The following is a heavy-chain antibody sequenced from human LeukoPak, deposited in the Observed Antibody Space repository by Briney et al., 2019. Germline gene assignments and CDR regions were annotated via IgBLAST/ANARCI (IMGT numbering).Heavy chain of an antibody. CDR2: IYYSGST. D-gene: IGHD4-17*01. CDR1: GGSISSYY. V-gene: IGHV4-59*01. J-gene: IGHJ4*02. Sequence: SATLSLTCTVSGGSISSYYWSWIRQPPGKGLEWIGYIYYSGSTNYNPSLKSRVTISVDTSKNQFSLKLSSVTAADTAVYYCATYGDFVFDYWGQGTLVTVSS. CDR3: ATYGDFVFDY.